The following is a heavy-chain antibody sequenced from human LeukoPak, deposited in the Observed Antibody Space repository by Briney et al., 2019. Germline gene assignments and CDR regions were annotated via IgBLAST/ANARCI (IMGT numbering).Heavy chain of an antibody. CDR1: GGSISSYY. CDR3: ARTRSYYGSGYYFDY. Sequence: SETLSLTCTVSGGSISSYYWSWIRQPPGKGLEWIGYTYYSGSTNYNPSLKSRVTISVDTSKNQFSLKLSSVTAADTAVYYCARTRSYYGSGYYFDYWGQGTLVTVSS. V-gene: IGHV4-59*01. CDR2: TYYSGST. J-gene: IGHJ4*02. D-gene: IGHD3-10*01.